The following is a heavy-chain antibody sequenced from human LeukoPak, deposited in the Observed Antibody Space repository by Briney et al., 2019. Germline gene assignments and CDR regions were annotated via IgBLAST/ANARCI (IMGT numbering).Heavy chain of an antibody. CDR1: GYTFTGYY. J-gene: IGHJ6*03. CDR3: AGEGYLGYCSSTSCYTGIMDV. CDR2: INPNSGGT. V-gene: IGHV1-2*02. D-gene: IGHD2-2*02. Sequence: ASVKVSCKASGYTFTGYYMHWVRQAPGQGLEWMGWINPNSGGTDYAQKFQGRVTMTRDTSISTAYMELSRLRSDDTAVYYCAGEGYLGYCSSTSCYTGIMDVWGKGTTVTVSS.